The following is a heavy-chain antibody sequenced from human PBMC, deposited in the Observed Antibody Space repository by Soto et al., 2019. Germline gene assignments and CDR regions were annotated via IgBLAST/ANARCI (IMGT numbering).Heavy chain of an antibody. Sequence: QVQLQESGPGLVKPSQTPSLTCTVSGGSIGSGGYYWSWIRQHPGQGLEWIANVYNRGSTYYNPHLNSRVTKSVDTSMKLFSLMLSSVTAADTAVYYCARARYYSDSTGYPLFDYWGQGTLVTVSS. CDR2: VYNRGST. D-gene: IGHD3-22*01. J-gene: IGHJ4*02. CDR1: GGSIGSGGYY. CDR3: ARARYYSDSTGYPLFDY. V-gene: IGHV4-31*03.